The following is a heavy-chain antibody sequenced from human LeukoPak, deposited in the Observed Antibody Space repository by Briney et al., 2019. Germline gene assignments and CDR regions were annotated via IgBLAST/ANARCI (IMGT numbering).Heavy chain of an antibody. Sequence: PSETLSLTCTVSGASISNYYWSWIRQPAGKGLEWIGRIYTSGSTNYNPSLKSRVTMSVDTSKNQFSLKLSSVTAADTAVYYCARDRGGYSSSWIDYWGQGTLVTVSS. CDR3: ARDRGGYSSSWIDY. CDR1: GASISNYY. V-gene: IGHV4-4*07. D-gene: IGHD6-13*01. J-gene: IGHJ4*02. CDR2: IYTSGST.